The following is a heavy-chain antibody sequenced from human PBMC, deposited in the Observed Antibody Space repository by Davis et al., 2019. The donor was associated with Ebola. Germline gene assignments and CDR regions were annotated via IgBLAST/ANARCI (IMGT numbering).Heavy chain of an antibody. V-gene: IGHV3-7*03. J-gene: IGHJ4*02. Sequence: GESLKISCAASGFPFSSYWMSWVRQAPGKGLEWVANIKQDGSEKYYVDSVKGRFTISRDNAKNSLYLQMNSLRAEDTAVYYCARRIDYWGQGTLVTVSS. CDR3: ARRIDY. CDR2: IKQDGSEK. CDR1: GFPFSSYW.